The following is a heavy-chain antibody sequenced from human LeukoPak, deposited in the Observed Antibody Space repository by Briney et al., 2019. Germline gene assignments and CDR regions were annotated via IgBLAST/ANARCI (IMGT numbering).Heavy chain of an antibody. CDR1: GYTFTSYG. CDR2: ISAYNGNT. CDR3: ARGRYCSSARCPRGFDY. D-gene: IGHD2-2*01. J-gene: IGHJ4*02. V-gene: IGHV1-18*01. Sequence: ASVKVSCKASGYTFTSYGISWVRQAPGQGLEWMGWISAYNGNTNYAQKLQGRVTMTTDTSTSTAYMELRSLRSDDTAVYYCARGRYCSSARCPRGFDYWGQGTLVTVSS.